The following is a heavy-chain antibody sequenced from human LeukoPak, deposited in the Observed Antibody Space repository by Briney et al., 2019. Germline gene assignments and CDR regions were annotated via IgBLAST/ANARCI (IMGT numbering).Heavy chain of an antibody. CDR3: AEPTSGSCSFLIDL. CDR2: IWDDGSYK. V-gene: IGHV3-33*06. Sequence: GGSLRLSCAASGFSFSNYGMHWVRQAPGKGLEWVAVIWDDGSYKYYADSVKGRFTISRDNSKNTLYLQITSLRAEDTAVYYCAEPTSGSCSFLIDLWGQGTLVTVSS. D-gene: IGHD6-13*01. CDR1: GFSFSNYG. J-gene: IGHJ5*02.